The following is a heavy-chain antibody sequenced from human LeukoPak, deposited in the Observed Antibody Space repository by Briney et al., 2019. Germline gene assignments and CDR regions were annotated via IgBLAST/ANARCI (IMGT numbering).Heavy chain of an antibody. CDR3: ARLTRKPYGGSSTTRDY. J-gene: IGHJ4*02. CDR2: IYYSGST. Sequence: PSETLSLTCTVSGGSISSSSYYWGWIRQPPGKGLEWIGSIYYSGSTYYNPYLKSRVTISVDTSKNQFSLKLSSVTAADTAVYYCARLTRKPYGGSSTTRDYWGQGTLVTVSS. D-gene: IGHD2-2*01. V-gene: IGHV4-39*01. CDR1: GGSISSSSYY.